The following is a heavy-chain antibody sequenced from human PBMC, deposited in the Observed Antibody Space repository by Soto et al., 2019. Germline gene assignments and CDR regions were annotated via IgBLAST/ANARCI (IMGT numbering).Heavy chain of an antibody. Sequence: SGPTLVNPTQTLTLTCTFSGFSLSTSGMCVSWIRQPPGKALEWLALIDWDDDKYYSTSLKTRLTISKDTSKNQVVLTMTNMDPVDTATYYCARNPGYGDSYYYYYGMDVWGQGTTVTVSS. CDR3: ARNPGYGDSYYYYYGMDV. V-gene: IGHV2-70*01. D-gene: IGHD4-17*01. CDR1: GFSLSTSGMC. CDR2: IDWDDDK. J-gene: IGHJ6*02.